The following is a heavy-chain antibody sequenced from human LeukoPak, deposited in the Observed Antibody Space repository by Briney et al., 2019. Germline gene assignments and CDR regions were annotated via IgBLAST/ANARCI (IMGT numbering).Heavy chain of an antibody. D-gene: IGHD6-13*01. CDR3: EKDFSSSRHAGIDY. V-gene: IGHV3-30*02. Sequence: GGSLRLSCAASGFTFSSYGMHWVRQAPGKGLEWVAFIRYDGSNKYYADSVKGRFTISRDNSKNTLYLQMNSLRAEDTAVYYCEKDFSSSRHAGIDYWGQGTLVTVSS. CDR1: GFTFSSYG. J-gene: IGHJ4*02. CDR2: IRYDGSNK.